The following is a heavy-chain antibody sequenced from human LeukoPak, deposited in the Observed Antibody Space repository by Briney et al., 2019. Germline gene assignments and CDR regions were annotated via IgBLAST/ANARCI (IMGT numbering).Heavy chain of an antibody. J-gene: IGHJ4*02. CDR1: GYSISSGYY. CDR3: ASVERQQSSKIY. D-gene: IGHD6-13*01. V-gene: IGHV4-38-2*02. Sequence: PSETLSLTCTVSGYSISSGYYWGWIRQPPGKGLEWIGSIYHSGSTYYNPSLKSRVTISVDTSKNQFSLKLSSVTAADTAVYYCASVERQQSSKIYWGQGTLVTVSS. CDR2: IYHSGST.